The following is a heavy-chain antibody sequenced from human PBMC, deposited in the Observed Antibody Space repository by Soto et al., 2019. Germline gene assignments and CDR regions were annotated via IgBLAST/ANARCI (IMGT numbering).Heavy chain of an antibody. CDR1: GFTFSSYA. D-gene: IGHD2-2*02. Sequence: EVQLLESGGGLVQPGGSLRLSCAASGFTFSSYAMSWVRQAPGKGLEWVSAISGSGGSTYYADSVKGRFTISRDNSKNTLYLQMNSLRAEETAVYYCARIGKKGNRGYCSSTSCYMNYYYYGMDVWGQGTTVTVSS. J-gene: IGHJ6*02. CDR3: ARIGKKGNRGYCSSTSCYMNYYYYGMDV. V-gene: IGHV3-23*01. CDR2: ISGSGGST.